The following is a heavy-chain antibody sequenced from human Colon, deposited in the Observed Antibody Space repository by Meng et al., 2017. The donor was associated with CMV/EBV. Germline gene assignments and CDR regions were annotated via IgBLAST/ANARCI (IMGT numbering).Heavy chain of an antibody. CDR3: SRRRTSIPFDY. V-gene: IGHV2-5*02. CDR2: IYWDDAN. Sequence: QLHLNDSCPTLVTPTHIPQLTFSFLWFCLGSHGVGVGWIRPPPGKAPEWVSLIYWDDANRYSPSLENRLTTTNDTSNNQVVLTMTDMGPMDTATYFCSRRRTSIPFDYWGQGILVTVSS. D-gene: IGHD2-21*01. CDR1: WFCLGSHGVG. J-gene: IGHJ4*02.